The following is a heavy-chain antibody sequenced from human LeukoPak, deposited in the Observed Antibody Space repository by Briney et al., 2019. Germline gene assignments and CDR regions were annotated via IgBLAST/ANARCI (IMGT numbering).Heavy chain of an antibody. V-gene: IGHV1-2*02. CDR3: ARGQGWLQLGPDY. J-gene: IGHJ4*02. CDR2: INPNSGGT. Sequence: ASVKVSCKASGYIFTDYYMHWVRQAPRQGLEWMGWINPNSGGTNYAQKFQGRVTMTRDTSISTAYMGLSRLRSDDTAIYYCARGQGWLQLGPDYWGQGTLVTVSS. D-gene: IGHD5-24*01. CDR1: GYIFTDYY.